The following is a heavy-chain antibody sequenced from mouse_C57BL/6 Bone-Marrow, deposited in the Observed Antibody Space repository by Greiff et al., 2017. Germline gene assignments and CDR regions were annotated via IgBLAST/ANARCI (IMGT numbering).Heavy chain of an antibody. D-gene: IGHD1-1*01. CDR1: GYSITSGYY. J-gene: IGHJ3*01. CDR3: ARDRYGSSFSWFAY. CDR2: ISYDGSN. Sequence: LMESGPGLVKPSQSLSLTCSVTGYSITSGYYWNWIRQFPGNKLEWMGYISYDGSNNYNPSLKNRISITRDTSKNQFFLKLNSVTTEDTATYYCARDRYGSSFSWFAYWGQGTLVTVSA. V-gene: IGHV3-6*01.